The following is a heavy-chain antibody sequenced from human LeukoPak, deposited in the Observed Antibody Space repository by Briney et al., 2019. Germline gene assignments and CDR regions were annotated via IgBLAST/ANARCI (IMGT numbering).Heavy chain of an antibody. D-gene: IGHD3-3*01. V-gene: IGHV3-30*02. CDR3: AKDRQTITIFGVVNTPRANFDY. CDR2: IRYDGSNK. J-gene: IGHJ4*02. CDR1: GFSFSRYD. Sequence: GGSLRLSCAASGFSFSRYDIHWVRQAPGKGLEWVAFIRYDGSNKNYADSVKGRFAISRDNLMSTVYLQMNSLRAEDTAVYYCAKDRQTITIFGVVNTPRANFDYWGQGALVTVSS.